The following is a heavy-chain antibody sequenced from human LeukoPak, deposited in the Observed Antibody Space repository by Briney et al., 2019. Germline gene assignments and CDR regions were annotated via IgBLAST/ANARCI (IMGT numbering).Heavy chain of an antibody. Sequence: GASVKVSCKASGYTFTNYGVSWVRQAPGEGLEWMGWISPNDGNTNFARKLQGRVTMTTDASTSTAYMELRSLRSDDTAVYYCARGGYINGYDYWGQGTPVTVSS. J-gene: IGHJ4*02. CDR1: GYTFTNYG. V-gene: IGHV1-18*01. CDR3: ARGGYINGYDY. CDR2: ISPNDGNT. D-gene: IGHD5-18*01.